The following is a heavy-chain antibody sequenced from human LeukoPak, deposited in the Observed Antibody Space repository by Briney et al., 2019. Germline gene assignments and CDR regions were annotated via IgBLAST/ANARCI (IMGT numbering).Heavy chain of an antibody. CDR2: ISSSSTYI. Sequence: GGSLRLSCAASGFTFSSYNMNWVRQAPGKGLEWVSSISSSSTYIYYADSVKGRFTISRDNSKNSLYLQMNSLRTEDTALYYCAKDEDDHSLSLSLWGRGTLVTVSS. D-gene: IGHD1-1*01. V-gene: IGHV3-21*04. CDR1: GFTFSSYN. J-gene: IGHJ2*01. CDR3: AKDEDDHSLSLSL.